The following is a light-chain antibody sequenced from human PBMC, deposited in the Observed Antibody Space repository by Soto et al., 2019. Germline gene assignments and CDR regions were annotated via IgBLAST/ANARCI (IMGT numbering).Light chain of an antibody. CDR3: SSYTSSSPYV. J-gene: IGLJ1*01. CDR2: EVS. CDR1: SSDVGGYNY. V-gene: IGLV2-14*01. Sequence: QSALTQPASVSGSPGQSITISCTGTSSDVGGYNYGSWYQQHPGKAPKLMIYEVSNRHSGVSNRFSGSKSGNTASLTISGLQAEDEADYYCSSYTSSSPYVFGPGTKLTVL.